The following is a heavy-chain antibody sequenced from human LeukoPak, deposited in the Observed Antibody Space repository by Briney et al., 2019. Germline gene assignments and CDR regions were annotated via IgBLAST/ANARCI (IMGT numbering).Heavy chain of an antibody. CDR2: NIPVFGAP. V-gene: IGHV1-69*13. D-gene: IGHD4-17*01. J-gene: IGHJ4*02. CDR1: GGTFSSYA. Sequence: SVKVSCKAPGGTFSSYAISWVRQAPGQGLKWMGGNIPVFGAPNYAQRFQGRVTITADESTSTAYMELSSLRSEDTAVYYCARAPLTTVNYYFDYWGQGTLVTVSS. CDR3: ARAPLTTVNYYFDY.